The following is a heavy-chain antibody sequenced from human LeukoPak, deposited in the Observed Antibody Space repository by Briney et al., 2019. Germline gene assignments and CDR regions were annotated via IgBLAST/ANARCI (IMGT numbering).Heavy chain of an antibody. D-gene: IGHD4-23*01. V-gene: IGHV4-4*07. CDR3: ARDRVGTVVTPSRVSYYYYMDV. Sequence: MSSETLSLTCAVYGGSFSGYYWSWIRQPAGKGLEWIGRIYTSGSTNYNPSLKSRVTMSVDTSKNQFSLKLSSVTAADTAVYYCARDRVGTVVTPSRVSYYYYMDVWGKGTTVTISS. J-gene: IGHJ6*03. CDR1: GGSFSGYY. CDR2: IYTSGST.